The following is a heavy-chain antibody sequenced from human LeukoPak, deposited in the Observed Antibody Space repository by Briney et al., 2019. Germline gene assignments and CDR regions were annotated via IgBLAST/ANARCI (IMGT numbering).Heavy chain of an antibody. J-gene: IGHJ4*02. CDR3: TRGSNLDDSSDFDH. V-gene: IGHV3-15*01. CDR2: IKTKTVPGTT. D-gene: IGHD3-22*01. Sequence: GGSLRLSCAASGFSFSNAWMNWVRQAPGKGLEWVGRIKTKTVPGTTEYAAPVKGRFTISRDDSKNTLYLQMNSLKTEDTAVYYCTRGSNLDDSSDFDHWGQGTLVTVSS. CDR1: GFSFSNAW.